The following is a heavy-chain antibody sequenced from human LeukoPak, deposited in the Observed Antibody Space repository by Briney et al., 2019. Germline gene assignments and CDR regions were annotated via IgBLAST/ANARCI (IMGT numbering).Heavy chain of an antibody. CDR2: INPSSGST. V-gene: IGHV1-46*01. Sequence: ASVKVSCKASGSTFTRYYIHWVRQAPGQGLDWMGMINPSSGSTRFAQMFQDRVTMTRDTSTSTAYMELRSLRSDDTAVYYCARVGSSGWYYFDYWGQGTLVTVSS. D-gene: IGHD6-19*01. J-gene: IGHJ4*02. CDR1: GSTFTRYY. CDR3: ARVGSSGWYYFDY.